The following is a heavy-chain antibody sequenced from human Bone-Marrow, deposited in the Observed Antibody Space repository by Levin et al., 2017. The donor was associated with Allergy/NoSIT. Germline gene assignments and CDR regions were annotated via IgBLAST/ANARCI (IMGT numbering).Heavy chain of an antibody. J-gene: IGHJ4*02. CDR2: ISSSSSTI. CDR3: AIFGAAAGTGILDY. V-gene: IGHV3-48*04. Sequence: PGGSLRLSCAASGFTFSSYSMNWVRQAPGKGLEWVSYISSSSSTIYYADSVKGRFTISRDNAKNSLYLQMNSLRAEDTAVYYCAIFGAAAGTGILDYWGQGTLVTVSS. D-gene: IGHD6-13*01. CDR1: GFTFSSYS.